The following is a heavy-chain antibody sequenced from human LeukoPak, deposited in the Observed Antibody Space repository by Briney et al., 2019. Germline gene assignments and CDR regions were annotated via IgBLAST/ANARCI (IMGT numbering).Heavy chain of an antibody. CDR3: ARDRRRQPVDAFDI. D-gene: IGHD4-11*01. J-gene: IGHJ3*02. Sequence: GGSLRLSCAASGFTFSSYSMNWVRQAPGKGLEWVSSISSSSSYIYYADSVKGRFTISRDNAKNSLYLQMNSLRAEDTAVYYCARDRRRQPVDAFDIWGQGTMVTVSS. CDR2: ISSSSSYI. CDR1: GFTFSSYS. V-gene: IGHV3-21*01.